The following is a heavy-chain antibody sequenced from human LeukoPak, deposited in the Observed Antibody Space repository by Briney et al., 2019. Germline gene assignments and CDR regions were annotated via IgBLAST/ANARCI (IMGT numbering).Heavy chain of an antibody. J-gene: IGHJ2*01. CDR3: ARGPRFTMVRGNLDL. CDR2: IWYDGSKK. CDR1: GFTFSNYG. Sequence: GRSLRLSCAASGFTFSNYGMFWVRQAPGKGLEWVAVIWYDGSKKYYADSVKGRFTISRDNSKNTLYLQMNSLRAEDTAVYYCARGPRFTMVRGNLDLWGRGTLVTVSS. D-gene: IGHD3-10*01. V-gene: IGHV3-33*01.